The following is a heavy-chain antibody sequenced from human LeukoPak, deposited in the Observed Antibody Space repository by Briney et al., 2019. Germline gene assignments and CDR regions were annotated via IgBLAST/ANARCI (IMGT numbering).Heavy chain of an antibody. D-gene: IGHD3-10*01. CDR1: GDSISSSNW. CDR3: ARDTRLLVRWGFDP. Sequence: PSETLSLTCAVSGDSISSSNWWSWVRQPPGKGLEWIGEIYHSGSTNYNPSLKSRVTISVDKSKNQFSLKLSSVTAADTAVYYCARDTRLLVRWGFDPWGQGTLVTVSS. V-gene: IGHV4-4*02. CDR2: IYHSGST. J-gene: IGHJ5*02.